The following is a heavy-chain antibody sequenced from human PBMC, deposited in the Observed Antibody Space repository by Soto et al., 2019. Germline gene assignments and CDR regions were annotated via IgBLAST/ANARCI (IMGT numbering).Heavy chain of an antibody. J-gene: IGHJ4*02. D-gene: IGHD2-2*02. CDR3: ATRFYTSGVLCDY. Sequence: PSETLSLTCTVSGGSISDHYYMWIRQSPGKGLEYIGYIHNGGSTNYNPSLKSRVIISVDTSKNQFSLKLTSVTAADTAVYYCATRFYTSGVLCDYWDQGTPVTVS. V-gene: IGHV4-59*11. CDR1: GGSISDHY. CDR2: IHNGGST.